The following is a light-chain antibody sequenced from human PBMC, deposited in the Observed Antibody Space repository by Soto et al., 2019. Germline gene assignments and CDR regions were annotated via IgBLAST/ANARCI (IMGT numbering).Light chain of an antibody. CDR1: QSVSGN. V-gene: IGKV3-15*01. Sequence: EIVMTQSPATLSVSPGERATLSCKASQSVSGNLAWYQQKPGQAPRLLIYGASTRATGIPARFSGSGSGTDFTLTISSLQSEDFAVYYCQQYNNWPPTFGQGTRLEIK. J-gene: IGKJ5*01. CDR3: QQYNNWPPT. CDR2: GAS.